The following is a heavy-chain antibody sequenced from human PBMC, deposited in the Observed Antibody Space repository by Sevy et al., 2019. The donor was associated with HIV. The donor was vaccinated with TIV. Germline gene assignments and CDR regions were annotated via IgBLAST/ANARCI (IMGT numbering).Heavy chain of an antibody. CDR1: GFTFDDYA. CDR2: ISWNSGSI. J-gene: IGHJ3*02. D-gene: IGHD2-2*01. V-gene: IGHV3-9*01. Sequence: GGSLRLSCAASGFTFDDYAMHWVRQAPGKGLEWVSGISWNSGSIGYADSVKGRFTISRDNAKNFLFLQMNSLRAEDTALYYCTKELGYCSSTSCRRGAFDIWGQGTMVTVSS. CDR3: TKELGYCSSTSCRRGAFDI.